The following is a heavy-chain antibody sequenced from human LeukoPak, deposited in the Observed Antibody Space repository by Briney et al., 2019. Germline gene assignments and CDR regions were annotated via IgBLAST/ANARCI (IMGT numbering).Heavy chain of an antibody. CDR1: GGTFSSYA. CDR3: AREPKPNIVVVPAAFDY. J-gene: IGHJ4*02. V-gene: IGHV1-46*01. D-gene: IGHD2-2*01. CDR2: INPSGGST. Sequence: ASVKVSCKASGGTFSSYAISWVRQAPGQGLEWMGIINPSGGSTSYAQKFQGRVTMTRDTSTSTVYMELSSLRSEDTAVYYCAREPKPNIVVVPAAFDYWGQGTLVTVSS.